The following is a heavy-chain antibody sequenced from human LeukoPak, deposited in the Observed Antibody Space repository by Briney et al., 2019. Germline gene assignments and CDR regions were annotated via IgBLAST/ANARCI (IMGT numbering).Heavy chain of an antibody. Sequence: GASVEVSCKASGYTFTSYGISWVRQAPGQGLEWMGWISAYNGNTNYAQKLQGRVTMTTDTSTSTAYMGLRSLRSDDTAIYYCSRGVSGSYPLDYWGQGTLVTVSS. D-gene: IGHD1-26*01. CDR3: SRGVSGSYPLDY. J-gene: IGHJ4*02. CDR1: GYTFTSYG. V-gene: IGHV1-18*01. CDR2: ISAYNGNT.